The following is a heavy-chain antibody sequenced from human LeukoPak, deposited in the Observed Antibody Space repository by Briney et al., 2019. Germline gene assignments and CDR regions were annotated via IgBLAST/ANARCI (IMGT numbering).Heavy chain of an antibody. V-gene: IGHV3-21*01. CDR2: ISSSSSYI. J-gene: IGHJ3*02. D-gene: IGHD3-22*01. CDR1: GFTFSSYS. CDR3: ARDSPDYYDSSGYYYAAFDI. Sequence: GGSLRLSCAASGFTFSSYSMNWVRQAPGKGLEWVSSISSSSSYIYYADSVKGRFTISRDNAKNSQYLQMNSLRAEDTAVYYCARDSPDYYDSSGYYYAAFDIWGQGTMVTVSS.